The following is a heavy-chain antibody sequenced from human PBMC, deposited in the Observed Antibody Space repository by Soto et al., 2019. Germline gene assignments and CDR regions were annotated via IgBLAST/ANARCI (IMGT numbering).Heavy chain of an antibody. Sequence: SETLSLTCTVSGGSISSYYWSWIRQPPGKGLEWIGYIYYSGSTNYNPSLKSRVTISVDTSKNQFSLKLSSVTGADTAVYYCASTYDIVATHYYSYGMDVWGQGTTVTAP. CDR2: IYYSGST. V-gene: IGHV4-59*01. CDR1: GGSISSYY. CDR3: ASTYDIVATHYYSYGMDV. D-gene: IGHD5-12*01. J-gene: IGHJ6*02.